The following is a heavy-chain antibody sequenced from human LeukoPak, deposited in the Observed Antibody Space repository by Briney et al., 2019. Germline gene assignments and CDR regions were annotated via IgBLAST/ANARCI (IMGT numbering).Heavy chain of an antibody. CDR2: ISASGGST. CDR3: AKDGYYYDSSGYYVGEYFDY. D-gene: IGHD3-22*01. V-gene: IGHV3-23*01. J-gene: IGHJ4*02. CDR1: GFTFSSYG. Sequence: GGSLRLSCAASGFTFSSYGMSWVRQAPGKGLEWVSAISASGGSTYYADSVKGRFTISRDNSKNTLYLQMNSLRAEDTAVYYCAKDGYYYDSSGYYVGEYFDYWGQGTLVTVSS.